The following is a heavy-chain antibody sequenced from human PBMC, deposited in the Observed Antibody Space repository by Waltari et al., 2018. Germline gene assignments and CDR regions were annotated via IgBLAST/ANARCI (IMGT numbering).Heavy chain of an antibody. D-gene: IGHD3-10*01. V-gene: IGHV4-59*01. J-gene: IGHJ4*02. Sequence: QVRLQESGPGLVKPSETLSLTCTVSAASISSYYWSWLRQPPGKGLEWIAYSYFSGSTPYNPSLKSLVAISGDTSKKQFSLRLSSVTAADTAVYYCARGDTSNWFASYFDFWGQGILVSVSS. CDR3: ARGDTSNWFASYFDF. CDR1: AASISSYY. CDR2: SYFSGST.